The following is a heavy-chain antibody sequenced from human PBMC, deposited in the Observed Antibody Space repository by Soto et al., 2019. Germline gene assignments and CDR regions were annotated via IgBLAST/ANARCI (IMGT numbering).Heavy chain of an antibody. D-gene: IGHD3-3*01. CDR2: IWYDGSNK. J-gene: IGHJ5*02. CDR3: ARGLLRFLEWSPVDP. V-gene: IGHV3-33*08. Sequence: QVVESGGGLVQPGGSLRLSCAASGFTFSAYSMNWARLAPGKGLEWVAVIWYDGSNKYYADSVKGRFTISRDNSKNTLYLQMNSLRAEDTAVYYCARGLLRFLEWSPVDPWGQGTLVTVSS. CDR1: GFTFSAYS.